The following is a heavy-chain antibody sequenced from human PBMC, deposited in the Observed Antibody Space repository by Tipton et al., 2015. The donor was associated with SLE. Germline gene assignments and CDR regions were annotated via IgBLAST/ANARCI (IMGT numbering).Heavy chain of an antibody. CDR3: ARGGASVLIRNCYFDY. V-gene: IGHV4-39*07. Sequence: TLSLTCTVSGGSISSSSYYWGWIRQPPGKGLEWIGRIYYSGSSYYNPSLKSRVTISVDTSKNQFSLKLSSVTAADTAVYYCARGGASVLIRNCYFDYWVQGSLVTVSS. CDR2: IYYSGSS. CDR1: GGSISSSSYY. D-gene: IGHD2-8*01. J-gene: IGHJ4*01.